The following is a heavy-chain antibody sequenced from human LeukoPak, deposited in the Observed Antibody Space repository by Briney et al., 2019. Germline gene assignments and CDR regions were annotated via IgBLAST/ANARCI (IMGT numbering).Heavy chain of an antibody. V-gene: IGHV4-61*09. Sequence: TPSETLSLTCTVSGGSIIISNYYWSWIRQPAGKGLEWIGHIYTTGTTNYNPSLKSRVTMSIDTSKNQFSLNLRSVTAADTAVYYCAKVAKYYYGSETYFFFDHWGQGTLVTVSS. CDR3: AKVAKYYYGSETYFFFDH. CDR1: GGSIIISNYY. J-gene: IGHJ4*02. CDR2: IYTTGTT. D-gene: IGHD3-10*01.